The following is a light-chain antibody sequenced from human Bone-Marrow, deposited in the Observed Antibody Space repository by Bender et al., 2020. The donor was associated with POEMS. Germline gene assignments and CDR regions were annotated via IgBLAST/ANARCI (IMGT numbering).Light chain of an antibody. CDR2: EVS. CDR3: CSFTSSSSLWL. V-gene: IGLV2-14*03. CDR1: SSDVGGYNF. Sequence: QSALTQPRSVSGSPGQSVTISCTGTSSDVGGYNFVSWYQQYPGKAPKLMIFEVSYRPSGVSNRFSGSKSGNTASLTISGLQAEDEADYYCCSFTSSSSLWLFGGGTRLTVL. J-gene: IGLJ3*02.